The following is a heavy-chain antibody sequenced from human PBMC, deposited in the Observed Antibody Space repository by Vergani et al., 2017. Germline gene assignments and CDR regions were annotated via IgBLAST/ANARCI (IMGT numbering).Heavy chain of an antibody. CDR3: ASPAVAGTRSFDY. J-gene: IGHJ4*02. D-gene: IGHD6-19*01. Sequence: QVQLVESGGGVVQPGRSLRLSCAASGFTFSSYAMHWVRQAPGKGLEWVAVISYDGSNKYYADSVKGRFTISRDNSKNTLYLQMNSLRGEDTAVYYCASPAVAGTRSFDYWGQGTLVTVSS. CDR2: ISYDGSNK. CDR1: GFTFSSYA. V-gene: IGHV3-30-3*01.